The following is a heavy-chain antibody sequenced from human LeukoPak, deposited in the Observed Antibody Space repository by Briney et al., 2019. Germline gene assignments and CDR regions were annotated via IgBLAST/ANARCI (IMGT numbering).Heavy chain of an antibody. D-gene: IGHD6-19*01. J-gene: IGHJ3*02. CDR2: IYTSGST. Sequence: SETLSLTCTVSGGSISSYYWSWIRQPAGKGLEWIGRIYTSGSTNYNPSLKSRVTISADKSKNQFSLKLNSVTAADSAVYYCGRPAPAVAGWGRALDIWGHGTMVTVAS. V-gene: IGHV4-4*07. CDR3: GRPAPAVAGWGRALDI. CDR1: GGSISSYY.